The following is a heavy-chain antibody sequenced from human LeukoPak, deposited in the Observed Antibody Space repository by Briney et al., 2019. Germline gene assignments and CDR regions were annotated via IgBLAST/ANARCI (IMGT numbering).Heavy chain of an antibody. J-gene: IGHJ6*03. CDR3: ARERKWERITRYYYYYMDV. V-gene: IGHV4-34*01. CDR1: GGSFSGYY. CDR2: INHSGST. Sequence: PSETLSLTCAVYGGSFSGYYWSWIRQPPGKGLEWIGEINHSGSTNYNPSLKSRVTISLDTSKNQFSLKLSSVTAADTAVYYCARERKWERITRYYYYYMDVWGKGTTVTISS. D-gene: IGHD1-26*01.